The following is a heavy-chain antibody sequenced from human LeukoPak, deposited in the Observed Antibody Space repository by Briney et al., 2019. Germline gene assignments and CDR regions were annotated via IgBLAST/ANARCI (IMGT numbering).Heavy chain of an antibody. CDR2: ISWNSGSI. CDR1: GFTFDDYA. CDR3: AKDHEVFPNWFDP. V-gene: IGHV3-9*01. D-gene: IGHD2-21*01. J-gene: IGHJ5*02. Sequence: GGSLRLSCAASGFTFDDYAMHWVRQAPGKGLEWVSGISWNSGSIGYADSVKGRFTISRDNSKNTLYLQMNSLRAEDTAVYYCAKDHEVFPNWFDPWGQGTLVTVSS.